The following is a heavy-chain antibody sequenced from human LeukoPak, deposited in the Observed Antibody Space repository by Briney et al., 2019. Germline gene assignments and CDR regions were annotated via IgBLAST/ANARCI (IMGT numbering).Heavy chain of an antibody. J-gene: IGHJ4*02. CDR2: ISWNSGSI. Sequence: GGSLRLSCAASGFTFDDYAMHWVRQAPGKGLEWVSGISWNSGSIGYADSVKGRFTISRDNSKNTLYLQMNSLRAEDTAVYFCAKDLNSGDPRGVMDYWGQGTLVTVSS. D-gene: IGHD2-15*01. CDR3: AKDLNSGDPRGVMDY. CDR1: GFTFDDYA. V-gene: IGHV3-9*01.